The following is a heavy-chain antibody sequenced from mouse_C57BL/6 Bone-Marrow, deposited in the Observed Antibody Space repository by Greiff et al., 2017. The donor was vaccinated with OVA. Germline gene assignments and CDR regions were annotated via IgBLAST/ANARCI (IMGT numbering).Heavy chain of an antibody. J-gene: IGHJ4*01. Sequence: VQLQQSGAELARPGASVKLSCKASGYTFTSYGISWVKQRTGQGLEWIGEIYPRSGNTYYTEKFKGKATLTADQSSSTAYMELRSLTSEDSAVYFCSRSPIDVYYDAMDYWGQGTSVTVSS. D-gene: IGHD2-3*01. CDR3: SRSPIDVYYDAMDY. CDR2: IYPRSGNT. CDR1: GYTFTSYG. V-gene: IGHV1-81*01.